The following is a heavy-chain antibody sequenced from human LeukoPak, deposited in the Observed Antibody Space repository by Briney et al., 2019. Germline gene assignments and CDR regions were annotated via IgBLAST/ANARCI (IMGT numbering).Heavy chain of an antibody. CDR1: GFTFSSYA. D-gene: IGHD3-9*01. CDR2: ISYDGSNK. V-gene: IGHV3-30-3*01. CDR3: ASLRYFDWLDHYYYYGMDV. Sequence: GGSLRLSCAASGFTFSSYAMHWVRQAPGKGLEWVAVISYDGSNKYYADSVKGRFTISRDNSKDTLCLQMNSLRAEDTAVYYCASLRYFDWLDHYYYYGMDVWGQGTTVTVSS. J-gene: IGHJ6*02.